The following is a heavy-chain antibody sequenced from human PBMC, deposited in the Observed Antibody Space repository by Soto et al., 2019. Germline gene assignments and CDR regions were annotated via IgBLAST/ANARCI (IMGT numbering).Heavy chain of an antibody. CDR3: ARGYCSSSSCSTPLDY. D-gene: IGHD2-2*01. J-gene: IGHJ4*02. CDR2: IWYDGSNK. V-gene: IGHV3-30*19. CDR1: GFTFSSYG. Sequence: QVQLVESGGGVVQPGRSLRLSCAASGFTFSSYGMHWVRQAPGKGLEWVAVIWYDGSNKYYAASVKGRFTISRDNSKSTLHLQMNSLRADDTAVYYCARGYCSSSSCSTPLDYWGQGTLVTVSS.